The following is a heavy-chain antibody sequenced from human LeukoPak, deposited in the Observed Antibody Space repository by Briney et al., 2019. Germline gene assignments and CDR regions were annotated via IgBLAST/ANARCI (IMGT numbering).Heavy chain of an antibody. Sequence: SETLSLTCTVSGGSISSYCWSWIRQPPGKGLEWIGYIYYSGSTNYNPSLKSRVTISVDTSKNQFSLKLSSVTAADTAVYYCASGSYYETFDYWGQGTLVTVSS. CDR2: IYYSGST. CDR3: ASGSYYETFDY. CDR1: GGSISSYC. V-gene: IGHV4-59*01. D-gene: IGHD1-26*01. J-gene: IGHJ4*02.